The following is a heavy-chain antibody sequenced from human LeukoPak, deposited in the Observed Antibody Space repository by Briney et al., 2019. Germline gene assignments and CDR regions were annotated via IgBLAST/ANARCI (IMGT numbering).Heavy chain of an antibody. D-gene: IGHD6-19*01. CDR3: ASSSGWYRSYFDY. Sequence: GGSLRLSCAASGFTFSSYSMNWVRQAPGKGLEWVSSIGSSSSYIYYADSVKGRFTISRDNAKNSLYLQMNSLRAEDTAVYYCASSSGWYRSYFDYWGQGTLVTVSS. V-gene: IGHV3-21*01. CDR1: GFTFSSYS. J-gene: IGHJ4*02. CDR2: IGSSSSYI.